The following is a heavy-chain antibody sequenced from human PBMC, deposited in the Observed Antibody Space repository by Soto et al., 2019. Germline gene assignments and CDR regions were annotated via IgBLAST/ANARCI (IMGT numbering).Heavy chain of an antibody. D-gene: IGHD6-19*01. CDR1: GGSISSSNW. J-gene: IGHJ5*02. CDR3: ARARGIAVANWFDP. CDR2: IYHSGST. V-gene: IGHV4-4*02. Sequence: SETLSLTCAVSGGSISSSNWWSWVRQPPGKGLEWIGEIYHSGSTNYNPSLKSRVTISVDKSKNQFSLKLSSVTAADTAVYYCARARGIAVANWFDPWGQGTLVTVSS.